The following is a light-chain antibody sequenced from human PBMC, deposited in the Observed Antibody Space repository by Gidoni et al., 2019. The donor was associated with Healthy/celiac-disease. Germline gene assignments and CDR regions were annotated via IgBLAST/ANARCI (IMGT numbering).Light chain of an antibody. J-gene: IGKJ4*01. Sequence: EIVLTHSPGTLSLSPGQSATLPCRACQSISSSQLAWYQQKPGQAPRPLMYGRSSSATGMPDRFSGSRSGTDFTLTISRLEPEDFAVYYCQHFGNFGGGTKVE. CDR3: QHFGN. CDR2: GRS. CDR1: QSISSSQ. V-gene: IGKV3-20*01.